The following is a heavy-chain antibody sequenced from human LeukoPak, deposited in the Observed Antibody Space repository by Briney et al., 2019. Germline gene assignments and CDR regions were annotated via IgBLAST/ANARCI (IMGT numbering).Heavy chain of an antibody. V-gene: IGHV4-59*01. D-gene: IGHD3-10*01. CDR3: AREHRWFGEFSLIQSGMDV. CDR1: GGSISSYY. CDR2: IYYSGST. Sequence: SETLSLTCTVSGGSISSYYWSWIRQPPGKGLEWIGYIYYSGSTNYNPSLKSRVTISVDTSKNQFSLKLSSVTAADTAVYYCAREHRWFGEFSLIQSGMDVWGKGTTVTVSS. J-gene: IGHJ6*04.